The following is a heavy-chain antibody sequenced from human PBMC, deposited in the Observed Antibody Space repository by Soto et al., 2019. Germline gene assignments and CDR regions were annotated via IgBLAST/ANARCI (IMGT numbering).Heavy chain of an antibody. D-gene: IGHD6-13*01. Sequence: QVQLVQSGAEVKKPGSSVKVSCKASGGTFSSYAISWVRQAPGQGLEWMGGIIPIFGTANYAQKFQGRVTITGEKSTSTAKMELSSMRSEDTAVYYCARGGAGRSSSWVPPGGWGQGTLVTVSS. CDR3: ARGGAGRSSSWVPPGG. CDR2: IIPIFGTA. V-gene: IGHV1-69*06. CDR1: GGTFSSYA. J-gene: IGHJ4*02.